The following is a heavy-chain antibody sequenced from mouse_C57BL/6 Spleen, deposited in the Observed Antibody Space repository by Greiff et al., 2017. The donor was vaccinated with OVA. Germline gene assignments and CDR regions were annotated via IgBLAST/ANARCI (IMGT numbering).Heavy chain of an antibody. CDR1: GYTFTSYW. Sequence: QVQLQQPGAELVMPGASVKLSCKASGYTFTSYWMHWVKQRPGQGLEWIGELDPSDSYTNYNQKFKGKSTLTVDKSSSTAYMQLSSLTSEDSAVYYCARKGDVVPDFDYWGQGTTLTVSS. CDR3: ARKGDVVPDFDY. J-gene: IGHJ2*01. CDR2: LDPSDSYT. V-gene: IGHV1-69*01. D-gene: IGHD1-1*01.